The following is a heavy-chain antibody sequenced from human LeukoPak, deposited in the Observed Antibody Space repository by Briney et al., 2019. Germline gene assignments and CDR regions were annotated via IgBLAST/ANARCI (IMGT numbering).Heavy chain of an antibody. Sequence: GGSLRLSCAASGFTFSSYGMHWVRQAPGKGLEWVAFIRYDGSNKYYADSVKGRFTISRDNSKNTLYLQMNSLRAEDTAVYYCAKDARDPYDFWSGRFDYWGQGTLVTVSS. J-gene: IGHJ4*02. CDR2: IRYDGSNK. D-gene: IGHD3-3*01. V-gene: IGHV3-30*02. CDR3: AKDARDPYDFWSGRFDY. CDR1: GFTFSSYG.